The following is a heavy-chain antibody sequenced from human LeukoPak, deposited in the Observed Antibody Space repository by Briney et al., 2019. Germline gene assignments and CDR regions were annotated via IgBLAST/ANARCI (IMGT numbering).Heavy chain of an antibody. V-gene: IGHV3-48*03. D-gene: IGHD4-11*01. CDR3: ARGYSDSRGAFDV. CDR2: ISGSGSTI. CDR1: GFTFSSYE. Sequence: GGSLRLSCAASGFTFSSYEMNWVRQAPGKGLERVSSISGSGSTIHYADSVKGRFTISRDNAKNSLSLQMNSLRAEDTAVYYCARGYSDSRGAFDVWGQGTMVTISS. J-gene: IGHJ3*01.